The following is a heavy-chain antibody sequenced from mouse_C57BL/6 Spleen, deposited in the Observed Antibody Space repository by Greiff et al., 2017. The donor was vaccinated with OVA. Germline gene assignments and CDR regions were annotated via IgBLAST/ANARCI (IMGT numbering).Heavy chain of an antibody. J-gene: IGHJ3*01. CDR3: ARIGDYYYGSSYEAWFAY. V-gene: IGHV1-50*01. CDR2: IDPSDSYT. CDR1: GYTFTSYW. Sequence: QVQLQQPGAELVKPGASVKLSCKASGYTFTSYWMQWVKQRPGQGLEWIGEIDPSDSYTNYNQKFKGKATLPVDTSSSTAYMQLSSLTSEDSAVYYCARIGDYYYGSSYEAWFAYWGQGTLVTVSA. D-gene: IGHD1-1*01.